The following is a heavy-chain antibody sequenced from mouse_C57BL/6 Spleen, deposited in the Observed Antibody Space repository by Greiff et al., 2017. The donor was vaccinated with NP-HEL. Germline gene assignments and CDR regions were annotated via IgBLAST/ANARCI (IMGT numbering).Heavy chain of an antibody. V-gene: IGHV1-61*01. Sequence: QVQLQQPGAELVRPGSSVKLSCKASGYTFTSYWMDWVKQRPGQGLEWIGNIYPSDSETHYNQKFKDKATLTVDKSSSTAYVHLSSLTSEDSAVYYCARNDYGAMDYWGQGTSVTVSS. CDR3: ARNDYGAMDY. CDR2: IYPSDSET. J-gene: IGHJ4*01. D-gene: IGHD1-1*01. CDR1: GYTFTSYW.